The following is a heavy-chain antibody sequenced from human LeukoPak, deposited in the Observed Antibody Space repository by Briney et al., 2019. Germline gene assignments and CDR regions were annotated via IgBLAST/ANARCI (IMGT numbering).Heavy chain of an antibody. CDR3: ASNWYYYDSSGYPYYFDY. V-gene: IGHV1-69*01. CDR1: GGTFSSYA. J-gene: IGHJ4*02. Sequence: GSSVEVSCKASGGTFSSYAISWVRQAPGQGLEWMGGIIPIFGTANYAQKFQGRVTITADESTSTAYMELSSLRSEDTAVYYCASNWYYYDSSGYPYYFDYWGQGTLVTVSS. D-gene: IGHD3-22*01. CDR2: IIPIFGTA.